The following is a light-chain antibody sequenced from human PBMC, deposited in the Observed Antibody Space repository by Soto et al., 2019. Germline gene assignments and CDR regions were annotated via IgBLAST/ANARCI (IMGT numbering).Light chain of an antibody. J-gene: IGKJ2*01. V-gene: IGKV1-5*03. CDR2: KAS. CDR1: QSISTW. Sequence: DLQMTQSPSTLSASVGDRVTITCRASQSISTWLAWYQQKPGKAPKLLLYKASTLETGVPSRFSGSGSGTEFTLTISSLQPDDFATYYCQQYDTFSYTFGQGTKLEIK. CDR3: QQYDTFSYT.